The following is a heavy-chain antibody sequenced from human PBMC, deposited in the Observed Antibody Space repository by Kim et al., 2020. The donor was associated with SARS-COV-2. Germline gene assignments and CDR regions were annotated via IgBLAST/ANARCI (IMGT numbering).Heavy chain of an antibody. CDR3: ARDRSSSWYGPDY. CDR2: IYGDGAST. CDR1: GFTFNNYR. J-gene: IGHJ4*02. D-gene: IGHD6-13*01. Sequence: GGSLRLSCTASGFTFNNYRMHWVRQVPGKGLVWVSRIYGDGASTSYADSVRGRFTISRDNPKNTLYLQMNSLRVEDTAVYYCARDRSSSWYGPDYWGQGT. V-gene: IGHV3-74*03.